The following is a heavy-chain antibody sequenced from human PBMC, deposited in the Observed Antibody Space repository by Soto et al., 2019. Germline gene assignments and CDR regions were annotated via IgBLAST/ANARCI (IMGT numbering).Heavy chain of an antibody. Sequence: ASVKVSCKVSGYTLTEVSIHWVRQAPGNGLEWMGGFDLEDGETIYAQSLQGRVTMTTDTSTSTAYMELRSLRSDDTAVYYCARGVGASYYFDYWGQGTLVTVS. V-gene: IGHV1-24*01. CDR1: GYTLTEVS. D-gene: IGHD1-26*01. CDR3: ARGVGASYYFDY. J-gene: IGHJ4*02. CDR2: FDLEDGET.